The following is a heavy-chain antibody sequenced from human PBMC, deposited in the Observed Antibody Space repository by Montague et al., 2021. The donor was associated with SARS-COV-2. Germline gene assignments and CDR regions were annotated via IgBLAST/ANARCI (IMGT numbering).Heavy chain of an antibody. CDR2: NYYTANT. J-gene: IGHJ5*02. CDR1: GGSIISSTSN. Sequence: SETLSLTCTVSGGSIISSTSNWGWIPQPPGLGLEWYGSNYYTANTYSTPSLKTRVTIYADTSKNQFSLRLRAVTAADTAVYYCAWGRLRYGWFDPWGQGTLVTVSS. CDR3: AWGRLRYGWFDP. V-gene: IGHV4-39*01. D-gene: IGHD5-12*01.